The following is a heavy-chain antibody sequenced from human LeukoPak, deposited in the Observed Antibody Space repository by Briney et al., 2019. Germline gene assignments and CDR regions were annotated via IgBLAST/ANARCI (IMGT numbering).Heavy chain of an antibody. D-gene: IGHD5-12*01. Sequence: SVKVSGKASGYTFTGYYMHWVGQSAGQGGEWMGWINPNSVGTNYAQKFQGRVTMNRNTSISTAYQELSRLRSDDTAVYYCGRGLGNNWFDPWGQGTLVTVSS. J-gene: IGHJ5*02. V-gene: IGHV1-2*02. CDR1: GYTFTGYY. CDR2: INPNSVGT. CDR3: GRGLGNNWFDP.